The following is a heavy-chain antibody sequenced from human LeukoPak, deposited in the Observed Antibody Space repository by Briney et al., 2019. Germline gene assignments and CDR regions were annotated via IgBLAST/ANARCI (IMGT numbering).Heavy chain of an antibody. CDR3: AKQQLVTIALDY. V-gene: IGHV3-33*06. CDR2: IWYDGSNK. J-gene: IGHJ4*02. Sequence: SGGSLRLSCAASGFTFSSYGMHWVRQAPGKGLEWVEVIWYDGSNKYYADSVKGRFTISRDNSKNTLYLQMNSLRAEDTAVYYCAKQQLVTIALDYWGQGTLVTVSS. D-gene: IGHD6-13*01. CDR1: GFTFSSYG.